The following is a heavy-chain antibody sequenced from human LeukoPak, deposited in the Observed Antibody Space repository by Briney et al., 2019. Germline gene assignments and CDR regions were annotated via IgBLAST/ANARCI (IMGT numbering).Heavy chain of an antibody. CDR3: ARSGKWEPTYYYYYMDV. CDR2: TYYRSKWYN. D-gene: IGHD1-26*01. V-gene: IGHV6-1*01. J-gene: IGHJ6*03. Sequence: SQTLSLTCAISGDSVSSNSAAWNWIRQSPSRGLEWLGRTYYRSKWYNDYAVSVKSRITINPDTSKNQFSLQLNSVTPEDTAVYYCARSGKWEPTYYYYYMDVWGKGTTVTVSS. CDR1: GDSVSSNSAA.